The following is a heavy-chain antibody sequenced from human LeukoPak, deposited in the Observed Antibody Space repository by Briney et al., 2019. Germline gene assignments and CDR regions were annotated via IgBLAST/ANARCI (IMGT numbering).Heavy chain of an antibody. Sequence: GGSLRLSCETSGVIFSSLSLNWVRQPPGKGLEWLSYISASSRTTYYADSVKGRFIVSRDNAKNSLFLQMDSLRADDTALYYCASQSSGSSTRAPDFWGQGTEVTVSS. D-gene: IGHD1-26*01. CDR1: GVIFSSLS. CDR3: ASQSSGSSTRAPDF. J-gene: IGHJ4*02. V-gene: IGHV3-48*04. CDR2: ISASSRTT.